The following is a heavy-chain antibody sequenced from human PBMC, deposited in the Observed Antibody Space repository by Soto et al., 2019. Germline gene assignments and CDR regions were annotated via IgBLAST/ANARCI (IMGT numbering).Heavy chain of an antibody. V-gene: IGHV2-5*02. CDR3: AHCPARRVYLQH. J-gene: IGHJ1*01. D-gene: IGHD3-10*01. Sequence: GSGPTLVNPTPTLTLTCVFCGFLLNTGGVTVGWIRQPPGKALEWVALIYWDEGKRYSPSLKSRLTITKETSRNQVVLAMTNVDPEATATYFCAHCPARRVYLQHWGDGTLVTYSS. CDR1: GFLLNTGGVT. CDR2: IYWDEGK.